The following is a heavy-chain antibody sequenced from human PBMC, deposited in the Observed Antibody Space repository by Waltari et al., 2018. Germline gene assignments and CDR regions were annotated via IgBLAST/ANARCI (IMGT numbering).Heavy chain of an antibody. J-gene: IGHJ4*02. V-gene: IGHV3-23*05. D-gene: IGHD3-10*01. CDR1: GLDYSSHA. CDR3: AKDSGYSMIRGRENS. Sequence: VYLLVSGGGLVQPGGPLRLPCLGSGLDYSSHAMSWVRQAPGKGLEWVSGIDNSGETAYYAESVKGRFTISRDDSRNTLYLHMNSLRVDDTAVYYCAKDSGYSMIRGRENSWGQGTLVTVSS. CDR2: IDNSGETA.